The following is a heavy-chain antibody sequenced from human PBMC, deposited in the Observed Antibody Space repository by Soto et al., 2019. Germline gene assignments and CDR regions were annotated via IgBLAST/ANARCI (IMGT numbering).Heavy chain of an antibody. V-gene: IGHV4-59*01. D-gene: IGHD3-10*01. CDR3: ARVGGVSDGSGSPRGWFDP. J-gene: IGHJ5*02. Sequence: PSETLSLTCTVSGGSISRYYWSWIRQPPGKGLEWIGYIYYSGSTNYNPSLKSRVTISVDTSKNQFSLKLSSVTAADTAVYYCARVGGVSDGSGSPRGWFDPWGQGTLVTVSS. CDR2: IYYSGST. CDR1: GGSISRYY.